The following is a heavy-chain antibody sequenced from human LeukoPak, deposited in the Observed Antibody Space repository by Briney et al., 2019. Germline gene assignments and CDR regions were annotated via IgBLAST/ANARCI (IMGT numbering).Heavy chain of an antibody. CDR2: IYPGDSDT. CDR3: ARLRTNGWWF. CDR1: GYSFTSYW. Sequence: PGESLKISCKGSGYSFTSYWIGWVRQMPGKGLEWMGIIYPGDSDTRYRPSFQGHVSISADKSVSTAYLQWSSLKASDTGMYYCARLRTNGWWFWGQGTRVTVSS. J-gene: IGHJ4*02. V-gene: IGHV5-51*01. D-gene: IGHD2-8*02.